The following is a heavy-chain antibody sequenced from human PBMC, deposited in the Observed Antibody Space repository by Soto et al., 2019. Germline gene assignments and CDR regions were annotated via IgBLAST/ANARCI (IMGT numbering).Heavy chain of an antibody. CDR2: TSNRGST. J-gene: IGHJ4*02. CDR3: ARGGGSTKVDS. Sequence: QVQLQESGPGLVKPSQTLSLTCTVSGGSITSSGYYWSWIRQHPGEGLEWIGFTSNRGSTSYNPSLNSRVTISVDTSSNQFSLNLKSVTAADTAVYYCARGGGSTKVDSWGQGTLVTVSP. V-gene: IGHV4-31*03. CDR1: GGSITSSGYY. D-gene: IGHD2-2*01.